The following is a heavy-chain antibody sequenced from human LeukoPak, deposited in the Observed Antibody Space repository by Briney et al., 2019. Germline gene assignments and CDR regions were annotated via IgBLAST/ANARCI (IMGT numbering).Heavy chain of an antibody. D-gene: IGHD1-26*01. V-gene: IGHV3-23*01. J-gene: IGHJ4*02. CDR1: GFTFSSYA. Sequence: PGGSLRLSRAASGFTFSSYAMSWVRPAPGKGLQWVSAISGSDGSTYYADSVKGRFTISRDNSKNTLYLQMNSLRAEDTAVYYCAKAGNSGSYSRVIDYWGQGTLVTVSS. CDR2: ISGSDGST. CDR3: AKAGNSGSYSRVIDY.